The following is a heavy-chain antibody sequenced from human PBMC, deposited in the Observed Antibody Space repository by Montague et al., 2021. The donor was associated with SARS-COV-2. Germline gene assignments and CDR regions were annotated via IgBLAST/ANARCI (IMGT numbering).Heavy chain of an antibody. CDR3: ARREDYYGSGSYPN. V-gene: IGHV4-39*01. Sequence: SETLSLTCTVSGGSISSSSYYWGWIRQPPGKGLEWIGSIYYSRSTYYDPSPRSRVTISVDTSKNQFSLKLSSVTAADTAVYYCARREDYYGSGSYPNWGQGTLVTVSS. CDR2: IYYSRST. CDR1: GGSISSSSYY. J-gene: IGHJ4*02. D-gene: IGHD3-10*01.